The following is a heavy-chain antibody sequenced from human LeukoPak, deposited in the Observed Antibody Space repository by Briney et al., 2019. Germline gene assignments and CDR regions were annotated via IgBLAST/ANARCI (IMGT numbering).Heavy chain of an antibody. V-gene: IGHV4-4*07. CDR3: ARDGYSSSSSWFDP. CDR1: GGSISSYY. Sequence: SETLSLTCTVSGGSISSYYWSWIRQPAGKGLEWIGRIYTSGSTNYNPSLKSRVTMSVDTSKNQFSLKLSSVTAADTAVYYCARDGYSSSSSWFDPWGQGTLVTVSS. J-gene: IGHJ5*02. D-gene: IGHD6-6*01. CDR2: IYTSGST.